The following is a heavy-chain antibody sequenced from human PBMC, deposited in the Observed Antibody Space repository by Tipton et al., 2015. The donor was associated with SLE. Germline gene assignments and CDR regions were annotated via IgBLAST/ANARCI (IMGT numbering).Heavy chain of an antibody. D-gene: IGHD4-17*01. CDR3: ARDPPYGDYDPYWYFDL. V-gene: IGHV3-30*02. CDR1: GFTFSSYG. CDR2: IRYDGSNK. J-gene: IGHJ2*01. Sequence: SLRLSCAASGFTFSSYGMHWVRQAPGKGLEWVAFIRYDGSNKYYADSVKGRFTISRDNSKNTLYLQMNSLRAEDTAVYYCARDPPYGDYDPYWYFDLWGRGTLVTVSS.